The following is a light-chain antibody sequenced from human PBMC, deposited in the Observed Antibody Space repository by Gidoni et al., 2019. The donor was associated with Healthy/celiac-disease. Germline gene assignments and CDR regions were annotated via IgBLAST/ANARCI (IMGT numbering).Light chain of an antibody. Sequence: IQMTQSPSTLSSSVGDRVTITCLASQSISSWLAWYQQKPGKAPKLLIYKASSLESGVPSRFSGSGSGTEFTITISSLQPDDFATYYCQQYNSPSWTFGQGTKVEIK. CDR1: QSISSW. CDR2: KAS. J-gene: IGKJ1*01. V-gene: IGKV1-5*03. CDR3: QQYNSPSWT.